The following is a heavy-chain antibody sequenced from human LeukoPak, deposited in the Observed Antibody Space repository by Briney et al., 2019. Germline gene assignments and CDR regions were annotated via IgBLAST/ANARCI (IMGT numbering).Heavy chain of an antibody. CDR3: ARAYDYVWGSYRVFDY. CDR1: GYTFTSYG. CDR2: ISAYNGNT. D-gene: IGHD3-16*02. J-gene: IGHJ4*02. Sequence: ASVKVSCKASGYTFTSYGISWVRQAPGQGLERMGWISAYNGNTNYAQKLQGRVTMTTDTSTSTAYMELRSLRSEDTAVYYCARAYDYVWGSYRVFDYWGQGTLVTVSS. V-gene: IGHV1-18*01.